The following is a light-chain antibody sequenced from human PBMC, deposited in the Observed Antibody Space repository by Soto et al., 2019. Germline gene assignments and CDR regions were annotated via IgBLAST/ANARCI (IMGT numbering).Light chain of an antibody. J-gene: IGKJ2*01. CDR3: QQYGSSSSYT. CDR1: QSVSSSY. V-gene: IGKV3-20*01. Sequence: ESVWTQSPGTLSLSPGERATLSCRASQSVSSSYLAWYQQKPGQAPRLLIYGASSRATGIPERFSGSGSGTDFTLTISRLEPEDFAVCYCQQYGSSSSYTFGQGTKLEIK. CDR2: GAS.